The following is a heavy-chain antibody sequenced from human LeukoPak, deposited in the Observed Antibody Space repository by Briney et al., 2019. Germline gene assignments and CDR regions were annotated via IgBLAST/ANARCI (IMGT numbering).Heavy chain of an antibody. D-gene: IGHD5-18*01. V-gene: IGHV1-2*02. CDR2: INPNSGGT. CDR1: GYTFTSYG. CDR3: ASRTAMVGGLDY. J-gene: IGHJ4*02. Sequence: GASVKVSCKASGYTFTSYGISWVRQAPGQGLEWMGWINPNSGGTNYAQKFQGRVTMTRDTSVSTAYMELSRLRSDDTAVYYCASRTAMVGGLDYWGQGTLVTVSS.